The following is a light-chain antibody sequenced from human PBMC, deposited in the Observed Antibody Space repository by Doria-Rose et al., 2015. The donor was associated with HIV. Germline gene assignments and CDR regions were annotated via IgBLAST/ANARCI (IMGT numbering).Light chain of an antibody. J-gene: IGKJ5*01. CDR2: DAS. CDR3: QQYGTSRGT. V-gene: IGKV3-20*01. Sequence: EIVLTQPPGTLSLSPGERATLSCRASQRVKSSYLAWYQQKPGQAPRLLIYDASTSATGIPDRFSGSGSGTDFTLTISRLEPEDVAVYYCQQYGTSRGTFGQGARLESK. CDR1: QRVKSSY.